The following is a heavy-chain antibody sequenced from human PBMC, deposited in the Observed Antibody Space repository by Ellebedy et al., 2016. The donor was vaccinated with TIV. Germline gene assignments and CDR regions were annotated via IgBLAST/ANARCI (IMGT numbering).Heavy chain of an antibody. Sequence: GSLRLXXTVSLGSISSHYWTGIRQLPGKGLEWIGNIYYTGSTSYSPSLTGRVTISIDTPKNQFSLKVTSATAADTAVYFCAREFRYDFWRGPLDHWGQGTTVTVSA. D-gene: IGHD3-3*01. J-gene: IGHJ4*02. CDR3: AREFRYDFWRGPLDH. V-gene: IGHV4-59*11. CDR2: IYYTGST. CDR1: LGSISSHY.